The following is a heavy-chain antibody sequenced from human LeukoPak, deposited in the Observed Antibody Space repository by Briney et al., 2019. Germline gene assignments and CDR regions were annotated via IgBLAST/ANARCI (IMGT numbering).Heavy chain of an antibody. V-gene: IGHV3-33*06. D-gene: IGHD3-10*01. CDR2: LWSGGSSK. J-gene: IGHJ4*02. CDR1: GFTLNSYG. Sequence: GGSLRLSCAASGFTLNSYGMHWLRQAPGKGLEGVAALWSGGSSKYYADHVKGRFTISRDNSKNTLYLQMNSLRAEDTAVYYCAKQVAWGGSIDYWGQGTLVTVSS. CDR3: AKQVAWGGSIDY.